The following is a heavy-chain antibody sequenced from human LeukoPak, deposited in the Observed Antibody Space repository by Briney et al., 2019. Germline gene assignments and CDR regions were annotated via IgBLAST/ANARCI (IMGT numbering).Heavy chain of an antibody. J-gene: IGHJ4*02. D-gene: IGHD3-10*01. Sequence: GGSLRLSCAASGFTLNSYLMSWVRQAPGRGLEWVANIKKDGSEENYLDSVKGRFTVSRDNAKNSLYLQMNSLRGEDTAVYYCAKGRWFGTYYFDYWGQGTLVTVSS. V-gene: IGHV3-7*01. CDR3: AKGRWFGTYYFDY. CDR1: GFTLNSYL. CDR2: IKKDGSEE.